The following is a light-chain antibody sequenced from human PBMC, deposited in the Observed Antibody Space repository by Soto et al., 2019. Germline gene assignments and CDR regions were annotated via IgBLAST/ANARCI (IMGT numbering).Light chain of an antibody. CDR1: HVIRND. Sequence: EMAWCRCALAAYGGDRIPITCLAHHVIRNDLGWYQQKPGKAPNLLTYSTSTLQSGVPSRFSGRGSGTDFTLTINSLQPEDFAAYYCQQDCGIPRTFGQGTKVDIK. CDR2: STS. V-gene: IGKV1-6*01. J-gene: IGKJ1*01. CDR3: QQDCGIPRT.